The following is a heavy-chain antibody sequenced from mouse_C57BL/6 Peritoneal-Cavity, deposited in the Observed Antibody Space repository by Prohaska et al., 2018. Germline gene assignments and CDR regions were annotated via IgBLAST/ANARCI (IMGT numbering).Heavy chain of an antibody. V-gene: IGHV14-1*01. J-gene: IGHJ2*01. Sequence: EVQLQQSGAELVRPGASVKLSCTASGFNIKDYYMHWVKQRPEQGLEWIGRIDPEDGDTEYAPKFQCKATMTADTSANTAYLQLSSLTSEDTAVYYCTTVITTVVATGFDYWGQGTTLTVSS. D-gene: IGHD1-1*01. CDR3: TTVITTVVATGFDY. CDR2: IDPEDGDT. CDR1: GFNIKDYY.